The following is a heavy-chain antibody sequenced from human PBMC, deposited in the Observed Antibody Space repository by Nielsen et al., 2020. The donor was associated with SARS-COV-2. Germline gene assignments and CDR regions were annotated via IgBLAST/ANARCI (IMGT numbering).Heavy chain of an antibody. J-gene: IGHJ5*01. Sequence: ASVKVSCKASGYTFSHYVINWARQAPGQGLEWMGWMNTNTGDPMYAQDFTGRFVFSLDSSVSTAYLHISGLKPEDTAVYYCARGGIALVRGTPERFDPWGQGSLVTVSS. D-gene: IGHD3-10*01. CDR1: GYTFSHYV. CDR3: ARGGIALVRGTPERFDP. V-gene: IGHV7-4-1*02. CDR2: MNTNTGDP.